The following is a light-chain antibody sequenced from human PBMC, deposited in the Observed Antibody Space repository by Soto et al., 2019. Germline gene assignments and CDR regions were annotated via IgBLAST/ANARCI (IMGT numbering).Light chain of an antibody. CDR2: GAS. V-gene: IGKV3-20*01. CDR1: QNVYINS. CDR3: QQYGDSPLT. Sequence: EVVLTQSPGTLSLSPGERATLSCRASQNVYINSLAWYQQKPGQPPRLLIYGASTRAAAIPDRFSVSGSGADFALSIDGLEPEDFAIYYCQQYGDSPLTFGPGTIVD. J-gene: IGKJ3*01.